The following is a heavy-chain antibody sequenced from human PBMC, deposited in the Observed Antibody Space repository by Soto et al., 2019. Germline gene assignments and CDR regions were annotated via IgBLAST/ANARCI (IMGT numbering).Heavy chain of an antibody. CDR2: IYPTGRT. D-gene: IGHD3-16*01. Sequence: LSLTCTFSNGSISSGGYSWSWIRQTPGKGLEWIGYIYPTGRTYYNPSLKKRATLAIDTSQNQFSLQLTSVTAADTAVYYCARAPPGPAPRWGVWGQGTTVTVSS. CDR3: ARAPPGPAPRWGV. J-gene: IGHJ6*02. CDR1: NGSISSGGYS. V-gene: IGHV4-30-2*01.